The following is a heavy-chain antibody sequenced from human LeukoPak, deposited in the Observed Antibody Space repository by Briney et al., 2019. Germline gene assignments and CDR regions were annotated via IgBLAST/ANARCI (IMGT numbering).Heavy chain of an antibody. D-gene: IGHD5-12*01. CDR3: AREHGYSGYQDTRERFDY. Sequence: TSVKVSCKASGYTFTSYAMNWVRQAPGQGLEWMGWINTNTGNPTYAQGFTGGVVFSLDTSVSTAYLQISSLKAEDTAVYYCAREHGYSGYQDTRERFDYWGQGTLVTVSS. V-gene: IGHV7-4-1*02. J-gene: IGHJ4*02. CDR2: INTNTGNP. CDR1: GYTFTSYA.